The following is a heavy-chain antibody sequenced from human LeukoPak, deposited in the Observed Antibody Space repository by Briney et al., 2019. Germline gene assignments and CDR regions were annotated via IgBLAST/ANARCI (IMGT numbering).Heavy chain of an antibody. CDR1: GFTFSSYG. Sequence: GGSLRLSCAASGFTFSSYGMHWVRQAPGKGLEWVAFIRYDGSNKYYADSVKGRFTLSRDNSKNTLYLQMNSLRAEDTAVYYCAKDPGGEWSGYNYFDYWGQGTLVTVSS. CDR3: AKDPGGEWSGYNYFDY. CDR2: IRYDGSNK. D-gene: IGHD3-3*01. V-gene: IGHV3-30*02. J-gene: IGHJ4*02.